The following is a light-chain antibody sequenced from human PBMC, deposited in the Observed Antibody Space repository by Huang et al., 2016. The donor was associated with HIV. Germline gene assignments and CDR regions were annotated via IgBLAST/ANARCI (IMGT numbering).Light chain of an antibody. J-gene: IGKJ1*01. CDR2: AAS. V-gene: IGKV1-27*01. CDR1: QGIGTY. Sequence: DIQMTQSPSSLSASIGDRITISCRASQGIGTYLAWYQHKPGKVPNLLIYAASTLQSGVPSRFSGSGSGTNFTLTIGSLQPEDVASYYCQKYNNVPRTFGQGTKVEIK. CDR3: QKYNNVPRT.